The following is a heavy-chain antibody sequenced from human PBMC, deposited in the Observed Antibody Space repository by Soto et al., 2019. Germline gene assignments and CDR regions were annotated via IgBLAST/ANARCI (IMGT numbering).Heavy chain of an antibody. CDR3: ARADRTLVTSYSLDV. V-gene: IGHV4-34*01. J-gene: IGHJ6*02. CDR2: INHSGTI. Sequence: SETLSLTCSVYGGSFSGYYWTWIRQPPGKGLEWIGEINHSGTINFNPSLKSRLTISLDTSKKHFSLKLSSVTDADTAAYYCARADRTLVTSYSLDVCGQGTTVTVSS. D-gene: IGHD2-21*02. CDR1: GGSFSGYY.